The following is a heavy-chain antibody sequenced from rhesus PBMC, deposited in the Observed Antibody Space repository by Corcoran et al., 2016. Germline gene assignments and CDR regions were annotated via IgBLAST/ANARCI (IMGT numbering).Heavy chain of an antibody. CDR1: GYSSTSYW. CDR3: AKDRNWNYGLDS. CDR2: IDPSDSDT. Sequence: EVQLVQSGAEVKRPGESLKISCKTSGYSSTSYWISWVRQMPGKGLEWMGAIDPSDSDTRYNPSFQSQVPISADKSISTAYLQWSRLKASDTATYYCAKDRNWNYGLDSWGQGVVVTVSS. J-gene: IGHJ6*01. D-gene: IGHD1-26*01. V-gene: IGHV5-20*01.